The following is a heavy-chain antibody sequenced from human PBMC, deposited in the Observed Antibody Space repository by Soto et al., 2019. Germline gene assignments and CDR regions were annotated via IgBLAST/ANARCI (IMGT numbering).Heavy chain of an antibody. J-gene: IGHJ6*03. CDR1: GFTFSSYA. D-gene: IGHD3-10*01. CDR2: ISGSGGST. CDR3: AKDGYYGSGRNGYYYYYYMDV. V-gene: IGHV3-23*01. Sequence: EVHLLESGGGLVQPGGSLRLSCAASGFTFSSYAMSWVRQAPGKGLEWVSAISGSGGSTYYADSVKGRFTISRDNSKNTLYLQMNSLRAEDTAVYYCAKDGYYGSGRNGYYYYYYMDVWGKGTTVTVSS.